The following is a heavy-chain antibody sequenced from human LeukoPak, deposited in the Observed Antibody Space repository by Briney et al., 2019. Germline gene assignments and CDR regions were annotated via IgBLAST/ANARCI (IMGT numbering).Heavy chain of an antibody. D-gene: IGHD4-17*01. CDR1: GFTFSSYS. V-gene: IGHV3-48*04. CDR2: ISSSSSTI. Sequence: LTGGSLRLSCAASGFTFSSYSMNWVRQAPGKGLEWVSYISSSSSTIYYADSVKGRFTISRDNAKNSLYLQMNSLRAEDTAVFYCARASTTVTTVHYYGMDVWGQGTTVTVSS. CDR3: ARASTTVTTVHYYGMDV. J-gene: IGHJ6*02.